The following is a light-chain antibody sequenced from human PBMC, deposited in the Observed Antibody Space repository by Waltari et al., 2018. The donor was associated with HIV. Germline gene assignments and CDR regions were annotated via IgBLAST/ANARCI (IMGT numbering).Light chain of an antibody. CDR3: AVWDDSLRGGV. CDR2: LDN. CDR1: NSNIGSHP. J-gene: IGLJ3*02. V-gene: IGLV1-47*01. Sequence: QSVVTQPPSASGTPGQRVVISCSGSNSNIGSHPVNWYQQVPGAAPKILIHLDNQRFSGVPDRFSGSKSGPSAALAISELRSEDEADYYCAVWDDSLRGGVFGGGTKLTVL.